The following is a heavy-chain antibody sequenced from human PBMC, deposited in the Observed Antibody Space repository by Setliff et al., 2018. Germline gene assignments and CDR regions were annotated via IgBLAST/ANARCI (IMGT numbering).Heavy chain of an antibody. Sequence: ASVKVSCKASGDSFSNYAISWVRQAPGQGLEWMGWINPRTGVTNYAQKFKGRVTMTRDTSISTAYMELRRLKSDDTAVYYCVRSGKFGMRFWFDQWGQGTLVTVSS. D-gene: IGHD1-26*01. V-gene: IGHV1-2*02. J-gene: IGHJ5*02. CDR3: VRSGKFGMRFWFDQ. CDR1: GDSFSNYA. CDR2: INPRTGVT.